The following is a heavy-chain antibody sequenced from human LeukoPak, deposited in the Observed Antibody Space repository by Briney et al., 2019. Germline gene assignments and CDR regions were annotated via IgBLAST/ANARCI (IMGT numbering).Heavy chain of an antibody. V-gene: IGHV4-34*01. CDR1: GGSFSGYY. J-gene: IGHJ6*03. CDR2: INHSGST. Sequence: SETLSLTCAVYGGSFSGYYWSWLRQPPGKGLEWIGEINHSGSTNYNPSLKSRVTISVDTSKNQFSLKLSSVTAADTAVYYCARLNIVVVPAAIGGYYYYMDVWGKGTTVTVSS. D-gene: IGHD2-2*02. CDR3: ARLNIVVVPAAIGGYYYYMDV.